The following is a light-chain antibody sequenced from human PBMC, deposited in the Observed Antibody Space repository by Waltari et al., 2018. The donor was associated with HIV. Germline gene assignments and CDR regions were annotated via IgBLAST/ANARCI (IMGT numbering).Light chain of an antibody. CDR3: QSYDTTTPVV. CDR1: SGSISSSY. J-gene: IGLJ2*01. Sequence: NFMLTQPHSVSESPGKTVSISCTRSSGSISSSYVPWYQQRPGSSPTAVIFEDNQRPSGVPERFSGSIDSSSNSASLTISGLKTEDEADYYCQSYDTTTPVVFGGGTRLTVL. CDR2: EDN. V-gene: IGLV6-57*01.